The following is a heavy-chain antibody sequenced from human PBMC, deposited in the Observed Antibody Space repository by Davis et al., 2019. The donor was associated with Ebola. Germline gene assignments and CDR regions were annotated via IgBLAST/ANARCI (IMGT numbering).Heavy chain of an antibody. CDR2: ISISSAFI. D-gene: IGHD6-19*01. J-gene: IGHJ3*02. V-gene: IGHV3-21*01. CDR1: GFTFSTYT. CDR3: AGGESGWDAYDI. Sequence: GESLKISCAASGFTFSTYTMTWVRQAPGKGLEWVSSISISSAFIYYADSVKGRFTVSRDNAKNSLSLQMNSLRAEDTAVYYCAGGESGWDAYDIWGRGTMVTVSS.